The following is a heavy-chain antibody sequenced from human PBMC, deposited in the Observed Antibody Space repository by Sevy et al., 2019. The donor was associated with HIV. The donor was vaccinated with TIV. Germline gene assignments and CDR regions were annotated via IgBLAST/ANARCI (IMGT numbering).Heavy chain of an antibody. CDR2: LNGDRT. CDR3: VKEETAPYFDC. Sequence: GGSLRLSCAASGFTFSTYAVSWVRQAPGKGLEWVAALNGDRTYYAGSVKGRFTISSDNPKNTVYLQVNSLRAEDTALYYCVKEETAPYFDCWGQGTLVTVSS. D-gene: IGHD2-21*02. V-gene: IGHV3-23*01. J-gene: IGHJ4*02. CDR1: GFTFSTYA.